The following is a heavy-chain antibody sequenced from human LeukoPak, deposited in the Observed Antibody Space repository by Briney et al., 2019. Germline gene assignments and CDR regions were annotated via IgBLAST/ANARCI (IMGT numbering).Heavy chain of an antibody. V-gene: IGHV4-34*01. J-gene: IGHJ4*02. D-gene: IGHD6-13*01. CDR2: INHSGST. CDR3: ARLGRAAAGRGGY. Sequence: SETLSLTCAVYGGSFSGYYWSWIRQPPGKGLEWIGEINHSGSTNYNPSLKSRVTISVDTSKNQFSLKLSSVTAADTAVYYCARLGRAAAGRGGYWGQGTLVTVSS. CDR1: GGSFSGYY.